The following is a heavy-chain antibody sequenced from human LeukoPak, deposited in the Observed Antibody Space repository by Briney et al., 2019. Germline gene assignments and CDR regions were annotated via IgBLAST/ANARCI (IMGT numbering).Heavy chain of an antibody. V-gene: IGHV4-38-2*02. CDR3: ARGLTHPFRDAFDM. Sequence: SETLSLTCTASGYSISSGYYWGWIRPPPGKGLEWIGSIYHTGSTYYNPFLKSRVTMSVDTSKNQFSLKLNSVTAADTAVYYCARGLTHPFRDAFDMWGQGTRVTVSS. J-gene: IGHJ3*02. CDR2: IYHTGST. D-gene: IGHD4-23*01. CDR1: GYSISSGYY.